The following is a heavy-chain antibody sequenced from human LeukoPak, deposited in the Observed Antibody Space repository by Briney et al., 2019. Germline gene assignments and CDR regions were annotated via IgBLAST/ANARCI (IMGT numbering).Heavy chain of an antibody. V-gene: IGHV3-30*02. D-gene: IGHD3-10*01. CDR3: AKVGAWFGELAGFDY. CDR2: IRYDGSNK. CDR1: GFTFSSYG. J-gene: IGHJ4*02. Sequence: GGSLRLSCAASGFTFSSYGMHWVRQAPGKGLEWVAFIRYDGSNKYYADSVKGRFTISRDNSKNTLYLQMNSLRAEDTAVYYCAKVGAWFGELAGFDYWGQGTLVTASS.